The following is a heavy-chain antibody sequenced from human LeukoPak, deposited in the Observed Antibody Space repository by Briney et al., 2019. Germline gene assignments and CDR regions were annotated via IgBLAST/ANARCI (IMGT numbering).Heavy chain of an antibody. CDR3: ARAMTMNFDY. Sequence: GRSLRLSCAASGFTFSSYAMHWVCQAPGKGLEWVAVISYDGSNKYYADSVKGRFTISRDNSKNTLYLQMNSLRAEDTAVYYCARAMTMNFDYWGQGTLVTVSS. D-gene: IGHD4/OR15-4a*01. CDR2: ISYDGSNK. V-gene: IGHV3-30*04. J-gene: IGHJ4*02. CDR1: GFTFSSYA.